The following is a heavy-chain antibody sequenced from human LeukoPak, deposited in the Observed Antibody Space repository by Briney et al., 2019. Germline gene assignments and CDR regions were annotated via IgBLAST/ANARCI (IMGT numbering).Heavy chain of an antibody. CDR2: IYYSGST. J-gene: IGHJ4*02. CDR1: GGSISSYY. D-gene: IGHD3-10*01. CDR3: ARQPLWFGELLGPFDY. V-gene: IGHV4-59*08. Sequence: PSETLSLTCTVSGGSISSYYWSWIRQPPGKGLEWIGYIYYSGSTNYNPSLKSRVTISVDTSKNQFSLKLSSVTAADTAVYYCARQPLWFGELLGPFDYWGQGTLATVSS.